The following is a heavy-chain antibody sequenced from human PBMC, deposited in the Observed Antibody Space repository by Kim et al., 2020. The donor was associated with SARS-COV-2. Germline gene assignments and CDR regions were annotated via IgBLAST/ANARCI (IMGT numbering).Heavy chain of an antibody. J-gene: IGHJ6*02. Sequence: GESLKISCKGSGYSFTSYWISWVRQMPGKGLEWMGRTDPSDSYTNYSPSFQGHVTISADKSISTAYLQWSSLKASDTAMYYCARLDTIPPPPRDYYYGMDVWGQGTTVTVSS. CDR2: TDPSDSYT. CDR1: GYSFTSYW. CDR3: ARLDTIPPPPRDYYYGMDV. V-gene: IGHV5-10-1*01. D-gene: IGHD3-3*01.